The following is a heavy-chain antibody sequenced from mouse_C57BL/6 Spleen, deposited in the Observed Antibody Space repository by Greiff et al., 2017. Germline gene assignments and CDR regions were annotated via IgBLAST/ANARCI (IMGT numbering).Heavy chain of an antibody. V-gene: IGHV1-18*01. J-gene: IGHJ2*01. CDR1: GYTFTDYN. CDR2: INPNNGGT. D-gene: IGHD1-1*01. Sequence: VQLQQSGPELVKPGASVKIPCKASGYTFTDYNMDWVKQSHGQSLEWIGGINPNNGGTIYNEKFKGKATLTVDKASSTAYMELRILTSEDTAVYYCARRLSSSYVGDYWGQGTTLTVSS. CDR3: ARRLSSSYVGDY.